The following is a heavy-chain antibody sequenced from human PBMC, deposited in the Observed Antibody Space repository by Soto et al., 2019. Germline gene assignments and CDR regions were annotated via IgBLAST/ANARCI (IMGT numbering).Heavy chain of an antibody. D-gene: IGHD6-13*01. CDR1: GGTFSSYL. CDR2: IVPIYRTA. V-gene: IGHV1-69*13. CDR3: ARDSGAKLSSS. J-gene: IGHJ4*02. Sequence: SLKVSFKASGGTFSSYLFNCVRQALGQGLEWLGGIVPIYRTADYAQKFQGRVTITADESTRTVYMELSSLKSQDTALYYCARDSGAKLSSSWGQGTLVTVSS.